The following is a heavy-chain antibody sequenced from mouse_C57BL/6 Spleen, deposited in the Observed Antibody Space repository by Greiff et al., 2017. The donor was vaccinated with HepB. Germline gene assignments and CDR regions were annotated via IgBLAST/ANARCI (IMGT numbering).Heavy chain of an antibody. D-gene: IGHD1-1*01. Sequence: VQLQQSGAELVKPGASVKISCKASGYAFSSYWMNWVKQRPGKGLEWIGQIYPGDGDTNYNGKFKGKATLTADKSSSTAYMQLSSLTSDDSAVYFCARQGNGSSSWFAYWGQGTLVTVSA. J-gene: IGHJ3*01. V-gene: IGHV1-80*01. CDR2: IYPGDGDT. CDR1: GYAFSSYW. CDR3: ARQGNGSSSWFAY.